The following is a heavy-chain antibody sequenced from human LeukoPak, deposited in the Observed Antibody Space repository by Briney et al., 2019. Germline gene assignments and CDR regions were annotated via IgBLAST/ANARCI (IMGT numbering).Heavy chain of an antibody. Sequence: PSETLSLTCTVSGGSISSYYWSWIRQPPGKGLEWIGYIYYSGSTNYNPSLKSRVTISVDTSKNQFSLKLSSVTAADTAVYYCARAYSSGWSRVRWFDPWGQGTLVTVSS. CDR3: ARAYSSGWSRVRWFDP. V-gene: IGHV4-59*08. CDR1: GGSISSYY. CDR2: IYYSGST. D-gene: IGHD6-19*01. J-gene: IGHJ5*02.